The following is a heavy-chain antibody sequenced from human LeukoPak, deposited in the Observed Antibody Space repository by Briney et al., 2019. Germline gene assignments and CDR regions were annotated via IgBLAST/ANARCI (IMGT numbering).Heavy chain of an antibody. D-gene: IGHD6-13*01. V-gene: IGHV4-30-2*01. J-gene: IGHJ5*02. CDR3: ARVGLSWAAAGTTWFDP. CDR1: GGSISSGGYS. CDR2: IYHSGST. Sequence: SQTLSLTCAVSGGSISSGGYSWSWIRQPPGKGLEWIGYIYHSGSTYYNPSLKSRVTISVDRSKTQFSLKLSSVTAADTAVYYCARVGLSWAAAGTTWFDPWGQGTLVTVSS.